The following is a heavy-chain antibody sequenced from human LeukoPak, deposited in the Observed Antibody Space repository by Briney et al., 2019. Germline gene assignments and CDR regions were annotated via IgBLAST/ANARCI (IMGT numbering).Heavy chain of an antibody. CDR3: TRGLGDYNTNWFPVSGY. V-gene: IGHV1-69*05. CDR2: IIPIFGTA. Sequence: GASVKVSCKASGGTFSSYAISWVRQAPGQGLEWMGGIIPIFGTANYAQKFQGRVTMTRNTSTSTAYMELSSLRSEDTAIYYCTRGLGDYNTNWFPVSGYWGQGTLVTISS. J-gene: IGHJ4*02. D-gene: IGHD1-1*01. CDR1: GGTFSSYA.